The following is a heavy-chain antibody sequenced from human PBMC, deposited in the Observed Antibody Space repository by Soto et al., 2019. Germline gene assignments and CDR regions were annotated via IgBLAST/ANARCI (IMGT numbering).Heavy chain of an antibody. V-gene: IGHV3-30*18. CDR2: ISYDGSNK. CDR3: AKDRGGDFWSGYSPRYYYYGMDV. Sequence: PGGSLRLSXAASGFTFSSYGMHWVRQAPGKGLEWVAVISYDGSNKYYADSVKGRFTISRDNSKNTLYLQMNSLRAEDTAVYYCAKDRGGDFWSGYSPRYYYYGMDVWGQGTTVTVSS. J-gene: IGHJ6*02. D-gene: IGHD3-3*01. CDR1: GFTFSSYG.